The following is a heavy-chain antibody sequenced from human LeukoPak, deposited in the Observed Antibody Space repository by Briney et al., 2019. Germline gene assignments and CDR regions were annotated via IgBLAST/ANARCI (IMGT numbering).Heavy chain of an antibody. D-gene: IGHD5-12*01. CDR1: GGSFSGYY. CDR3: ARHSRKRLRLRTYMDV. CDR2: INHSGST. V-gene: IGHV4-34*01. J-gene: IGHJ6*03. Sequence: PSETLSLTCAVYGGSFSGYYWSWIRQPPGKGLEWIGEINHSGSTNYDPSLKSRVTISVDTFKNQFSLKLSSVTAADTAVYYCARHSRKRLRLRTYMDVWGKGTTVTISS.